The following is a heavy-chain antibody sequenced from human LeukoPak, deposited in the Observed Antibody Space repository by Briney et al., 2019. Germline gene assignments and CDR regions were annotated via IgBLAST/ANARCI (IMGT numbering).Heavy chain of an antibody. CDR2: ISGSGGYI. Sequence: PGGSLRLSCAASGFTFNNYHMNWVRQAPGKGLEWVSSISGSGGYIYYADSVKGRFTTLRDNAEKSLFLQMSSLRADDTAVYYCARDLYGDYAFDIWGQGTMVTVSS. J-gene: IGHJ3*02. CDR3: ARDLYGDYAFDI. D-gene: IGHD4-17*01. CDR1: GFTFNNYH. V-gene: IGHV3-21*01.